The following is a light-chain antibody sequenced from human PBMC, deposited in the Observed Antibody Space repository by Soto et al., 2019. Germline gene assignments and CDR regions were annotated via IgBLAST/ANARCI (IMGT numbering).Light chain of an antibody. Sequence: QSALTQPRSVSGSPGQSVTISCTGTSSDVGGYNYVSWYQQHPGKAPKLMIYDVTQRPSGVPDRFSGSKSGNTSSLTISGLHAGYEADYHCCSYAGSYTLLFGGGTKLTVL. CDR2: DVT. CDR3: CSYAGSYTLL. V-gene: IGLV2-11*01. CDR1: SSDVGGYNY. J-gene: IGLJ2*01.